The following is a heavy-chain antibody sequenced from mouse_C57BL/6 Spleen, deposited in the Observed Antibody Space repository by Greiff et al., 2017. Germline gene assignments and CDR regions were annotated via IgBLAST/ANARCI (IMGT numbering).Heavy chain of an antibody. Sequence: EVQLLESGPELVKPGASVKISCKASGYSFTDYNMNWVKQSNGKSLEWIGVINPNYGSTSYNQKFKGKFTLTIDQAYSTAYMQLNSLTSEDTAIYYCATPTVGYFDYWGQGTTLTVSS. V-gene: IGHV1-39*01. CDR2: INPNYGST. D-gene: IGHD1-1*01. CDR1: GYSFTDYN. J-gene: IGHJ2*01. CDR3: ATPTVGYFDY.